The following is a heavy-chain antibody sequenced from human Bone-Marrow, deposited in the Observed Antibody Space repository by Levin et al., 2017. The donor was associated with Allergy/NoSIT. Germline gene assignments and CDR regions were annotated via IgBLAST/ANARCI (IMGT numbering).Heavy chain of an antibody. J-gene: IGHJ4*02. V-gene: IGHV3-74*01. CDR3: TRDIGGKGGY. D-gene: IGHD4-23*01. Sequence: TGGSLRLSCAASGFTFSSYWMHWVRQVPGKGLVWVSRTNEDGSTTNYADSVRGRFTISRDNAKNTLYLQMNSLRAEDTAVYYCTRDIGGKGGYWGQGTLVTVSS. CDR2: TNEDGSTT. CDR1: GFTFSSYW.